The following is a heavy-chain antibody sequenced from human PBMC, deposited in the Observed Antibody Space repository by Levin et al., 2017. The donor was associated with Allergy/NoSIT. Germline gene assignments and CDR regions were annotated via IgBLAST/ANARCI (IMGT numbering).Heavy chain of an antibody. CDR3: ARAGDYTSRIYVPYLTY. V-gene: IGHV4-30-2*01. CDR1: GASLSSADFS. CDR2: IYHSENT. D-gene: IGHD3-10*01. J-gene: IGHJ4*02. Sequence: SETLSLTCAVSGASLSSADFSWSWIRQPPGKGLEWIGYIYHSENTYYNPSLRSRVTISLDTSKNQLSLKVRSVTAADTAVYYCARAGDYTSRIYVPYLTYWGQGTLVTVSS.